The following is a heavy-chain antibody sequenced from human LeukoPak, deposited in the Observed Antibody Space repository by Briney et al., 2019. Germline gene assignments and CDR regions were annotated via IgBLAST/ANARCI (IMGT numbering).Heavy chain of an antibody. CDR2: IYYSGST. J-gene: IGHJ3*02. Sequence: PSETLSLTCTVSAAPITSYCWSWIRQPPGKGLDWIGYIYYSGSTNYNPSLKSRVAISVDTSKNQVSLRLSSVTAADTAVYYCARGGSIVGATPHDAFDIWGQGTVVTVS. V-gene: IGHV4-59*01. CDR1: AAPITSYC. CDR3: ARGGSIVGATPHDAFDI. D-gene: IGHD1-26*01.